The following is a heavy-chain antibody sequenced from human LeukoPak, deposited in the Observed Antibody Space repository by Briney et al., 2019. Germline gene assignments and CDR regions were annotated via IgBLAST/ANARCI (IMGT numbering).Heavy chain of an antibody. CDR3: ARAEYCSSTSCYIRGGDWFDP. D-gene: IGHD2-2*01. CDR2: INPNSGGT. J-gene: IGHJ5*02. V-gene: IGHV1-2*02. CDR1: GYTFTGYY. Sequence: ASVKVSCKASGYTFTGYYMHWVRQAPGQGLEWMGWINPNSGGTNYAQKFQGRVTMTRDTSISTAYMELSRLRSGDTAVYYCARAEYCSSTSCYIRGGDWFDPWGQGTLVTVSS.